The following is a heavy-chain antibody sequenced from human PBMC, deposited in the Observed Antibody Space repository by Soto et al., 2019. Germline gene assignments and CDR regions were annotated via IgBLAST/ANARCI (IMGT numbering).Heavy chain of an antibody. D-gene: IGHD6-13*01. J-gene: IGHJ6*02. CDR3: ASSNIAAAGFYYYGMDV. CDR1: GGSISIYY. Sequence: SETLSLTCTVSGGSISIYYWSWIRQPPGKGLEWIGYIYYYGSTNYNPSLKSRVTISVDTSKNQFSLKLSSVTAADTAVYYCASSNIAAAGFYYYGMDVWGRGTTVTVSS. V-gene: IGHV4-59*01. CDR2: IYYYGST.